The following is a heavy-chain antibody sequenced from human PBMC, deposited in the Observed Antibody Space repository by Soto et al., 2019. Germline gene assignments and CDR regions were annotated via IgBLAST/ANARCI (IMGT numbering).Heavy chain of an antibody. Sequence: SETLSLTCTVSCGSISSSSYYWGWIRQPPGKGLEWIGSIYYSGSTYYNPSLKSRVTISVDTSKNQFSLKLSSVTAADTAVYYCARHKHPEYCSSTSCYDYYYMDVWGKGTTVT. J-gene: IGHJ6*03. CDR1: CGSISSSSYY. CDR2: IYYSGST. V-gene: IGHV4-39*01. CDR3: ARHKHPEYCSSTSCYDYYYMDV. D-gene: IGHD2-2*01.